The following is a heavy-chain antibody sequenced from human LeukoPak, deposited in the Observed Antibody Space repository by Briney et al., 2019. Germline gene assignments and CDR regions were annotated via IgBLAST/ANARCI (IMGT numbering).Heavy chain of an antibody. CDR1: GDTFSNYA. CDR2: SIPMFSTA. V-gene: IGHV1-69*05. J-gene: IGHJ2*01. D-gene: IGHD6-19*01. CDR3: ARKAVAGMTTEYWYFDL. Sequence: ASVKVSCKASGDTFSNYAIAWVRQAPGQGLEWMGESIPMFSTANYAQKFQGRVTISTDTSTSTAYMELSSLTSEDTTMFYCARKAVAGMTTEYWYFDLWGRGTLVTVSS.